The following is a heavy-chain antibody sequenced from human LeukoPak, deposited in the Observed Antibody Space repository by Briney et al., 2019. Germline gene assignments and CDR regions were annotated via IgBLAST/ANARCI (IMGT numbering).Heavy chain of an antibody. CDR3: ARDDARITMVRGVIRFDP. CDR2: ISISSSYI. CDR1: GFTFSSYS. J-gene: IGHJ5*02. Sequence: GGSLRLSCAASGFTFSSYSMNWVRQAPGKGLEWVSSISISSSYIYYADSVKGRFTIYRDNAKNSLYLQMNSLRAEDTAVYYCARDDARITMVRGVIRFDPWGQGTLVTVSS. D-gene: IGHD3-10*01. V-gene: IGHV3-21*01.